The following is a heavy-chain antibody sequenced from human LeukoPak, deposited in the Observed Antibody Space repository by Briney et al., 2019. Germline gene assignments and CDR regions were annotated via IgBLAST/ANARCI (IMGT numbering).Heavy chain of an antibody. J-gene: IGHJ4*02. D-gene: IGHD3-10*01. CDR3: ARGAFYYGSGSYGGDYFDD. V-gene: IGHV1-2*02. CDR2: INPNSGAT. Sequence: ASVKVSCKASGYTFIAYYMFWVRQAPGQGLEWMGWINPNSGATGHAQKFQGRVTMTRDTSISTSYMEVTGLRSDDTAIYYCARGAFYYGSGSYGGDYFDDWGQGTRVTVSS. CDR1: GYTFIAYY.